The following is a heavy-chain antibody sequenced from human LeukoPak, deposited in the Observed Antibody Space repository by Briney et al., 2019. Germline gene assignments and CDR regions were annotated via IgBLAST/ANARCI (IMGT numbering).Heavy chain of an antibody. CDR1: GFTFSSYA. CDR3: AKDRRGYSYGYDFDY. Sequence: GGSLRLSCAASGFTFSSYAMSWVRQAPGKGLEWVSAISGSGGSTYYADSVKGRFTISRDYSKNTLYLQMNSLRAEDKAVYYCAKDRRGYSYGYDFDYWGQGTLVTVSS. J-gene: IGHJ4*02. D-gene: IGHD5-18*01. CDR2: ISGSGGST. V-gene: IGHV3-23*01.